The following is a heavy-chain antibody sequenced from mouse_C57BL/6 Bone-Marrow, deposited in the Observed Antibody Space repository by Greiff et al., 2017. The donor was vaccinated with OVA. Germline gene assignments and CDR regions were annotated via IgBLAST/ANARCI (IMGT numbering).Heavy chain of an antibody. CDR3: APHYYGSSYDYAMDY. V-gene: IGHV2-5*01. J-gene: IGHJ4*01. Sequence: VQLQQSGPGLVQPSQSLSITCTVSGFSLTSYGVHWVRQSPGKGLEWLGVIWRGGSTDYNAAFMSRLSITKDNSKSQVFFKMNSLQADDTAIYYCAPHYYGSSYDYAMDYWGQGTSVTVSS. CDR2: IWRGGST. D-gene: IGHD1-1*01. CDR1: GFSLTSYG.